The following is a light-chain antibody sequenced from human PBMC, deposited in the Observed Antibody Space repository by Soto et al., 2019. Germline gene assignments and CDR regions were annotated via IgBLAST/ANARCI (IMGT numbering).Light chain of an antibody. J-gene: IGKJ5*01. CDR1: ETISTF. CDR3: QQSYSTSPIT. V-gene: IGKV1-39*01. Sequence: DIQMTQSPSSLSASVGDRVTMTCRASETISTFLNWYQHKPGKAPKLLIYAASRLQSGVPSRFSGSGSGTDFTLTINALQPEDFASYYCQQSYSTSPITFGQGTRLE. CDR2: AAS.